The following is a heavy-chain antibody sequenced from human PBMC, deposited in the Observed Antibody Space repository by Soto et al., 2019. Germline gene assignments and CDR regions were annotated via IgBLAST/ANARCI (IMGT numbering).Heavy chain of an antibody. CDR1: GYTFSTYW. D-gene: IGHD3-10*01. CDR3: ARKFAPEFFDS. V-gene: IGHV5-51*01. J-gene: IGHJ4*02. Sequence: GESLKISCKGSGYTFSTYWIAWVRQMPGKGLEWMGIIYPGDSDTKYSPAFQGQVTISADKSINTAYLQWASLEASDTAMYYCARKFAPEFFDSWGQGTLVTVSS. CDR2: IYPGDSDT.